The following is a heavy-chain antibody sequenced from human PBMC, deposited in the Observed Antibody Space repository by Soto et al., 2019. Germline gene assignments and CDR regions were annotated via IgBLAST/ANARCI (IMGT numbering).Heavy chain of an antibody. CDR1: GGSINSGDYY. J-gene: IGHJ5*02. Sequence: SETLSLTCTVSGGSINSGDYYWSWIRQSPGKGLEWIGYIYYSGSTYSDPSLKSRLTISLDTSKNQFSLKLSSVTAADTAVYYCARTCVCDGSGYYVYFDPWGQGTLVNVAS. D-gene: IGHD3-22*01. V-gene: IGHV4-30-4*01. CDR2: IYYSGST. CDR3: ARTCVCDGSGYYVYFDP.